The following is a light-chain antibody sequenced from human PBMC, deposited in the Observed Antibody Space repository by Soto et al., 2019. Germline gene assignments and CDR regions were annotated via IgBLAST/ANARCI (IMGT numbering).Light chain of an antibody. J-gene: IGKJ4*01. CDR2: DAS. CDR3: QQRTNLPLT. CDR1: QSVGSS. Sequence: EIVLTQSPATLSLSPGKRATLSCRASQSVGSSLAWYQQKPGQAPRLLIYDASNRATGIPARFSGSGSGTDFTLTISSLEPEDFAVYYCQQRTNLPLTFGGGTKVEI. V-gene: IGKV3-11*01.